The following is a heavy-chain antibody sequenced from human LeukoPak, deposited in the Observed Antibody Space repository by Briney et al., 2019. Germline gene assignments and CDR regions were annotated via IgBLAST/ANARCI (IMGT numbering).Heavy chain of an antibody. J-gene: IGHJ4*02. CDR3: ATREHHVLRTPGDY. V-gene: IGHV4-39*01. D-gene: IGHD6-6*01. Sequence: PSETLSLTCTVSGGSITISDYYWGWIRLPPGKGLEWIGTISHTGTTYYNPSLQSRVTISVDKSKNQFSLKLSPVTAADTAVYYCATREHHVLRTPGDYWGQGTLVTVSS. CDR2: ISHTGTT. CDR1: GGSITISDYY.